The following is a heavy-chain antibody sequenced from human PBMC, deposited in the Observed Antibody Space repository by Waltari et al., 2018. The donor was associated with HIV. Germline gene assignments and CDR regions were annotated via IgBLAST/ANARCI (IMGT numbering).Heavy chain of an antibody. D-gene: IGHD3-22*01. J-gene: IGHJ4*02. CDR1: GFTFSSYG. Sequence: QVQLVESGGGVVQPGRSLRLSCAASGFTFSSYGMHWVRRAPGKGLEWVAVIWYDGSNKYNADSVKGRFTISRDNSKNTLYLQMNSLRAEDTAVYYCASVSGYYGGNFDYWGQGTLVTVSS. V-gene: IGHV3-33*01. CDR2: IWYDGSNK. CDR3: ASVSGYYGGNFDY.